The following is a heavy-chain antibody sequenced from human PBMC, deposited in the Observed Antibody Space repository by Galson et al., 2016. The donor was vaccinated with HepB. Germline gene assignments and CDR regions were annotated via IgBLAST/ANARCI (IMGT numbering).Heavy chain of an antibody. CDR2: IHPGDSDA. J-gene: IGHJ6*02. Sequence: QSGAEVKKPGESLKISCEASGYSFTNYWIGWVRQMPGKGLEWMGMIHPGDSDARYSPSFQGQVTISADKSINTAYLQWSSLKASDTAIYYCARRGLHCITFSCPNYFYGGMDVWGQGTTVTVSS. CDR3: ARRGLHCITFSCPNYFYGGMDV. D-gene: IGHD2-2*01. V-gene: IGHV5-51*01. CDR1: GYSFTNYW.